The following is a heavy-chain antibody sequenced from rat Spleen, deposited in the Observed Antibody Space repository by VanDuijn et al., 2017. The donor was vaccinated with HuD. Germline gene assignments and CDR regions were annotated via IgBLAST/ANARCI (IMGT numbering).Heavy chain of an antibody. CDR2: IWNHGGT. J-gene: IGHJ2*01. CDR3: ARGSVFFDY. Sequence: QVQLKESGPGLVQPSQTLSLTCTVSGLSLTGNSVSWIRQPPGKGLEWMGVIWNHGGTDYNSAIKSRLSISRDTSKSQVFVKMNRLQTEDTAMYFCARGSVFFDYWGQGVMVTVSS. CDR1: GLSLTGNS. V-gene: IGHV2-47*01.